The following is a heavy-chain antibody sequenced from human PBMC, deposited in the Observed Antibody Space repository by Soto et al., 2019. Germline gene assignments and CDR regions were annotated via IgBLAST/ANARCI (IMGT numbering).Heavy chain of an antibody. CDR1: GGSISTVDYW. Sequence: QVQLQESGPGLVKPSQTLSLTCTVSGGSISTVDYWWSWIRQSPDMGLEWIGHIYDGGRTYNNPSLESRVTKSVDSSKSQLSLMLRSVSAADTAVYYCARGPSGDKVDSWGQGPLVTVSS. J-gene: IGHJ4*02. CDR2: IYDGGRT. V-gene: IGHV4-30-4*01. D-gene: IGHD3-10*01. CDR3: ARGPSGDKVDS.